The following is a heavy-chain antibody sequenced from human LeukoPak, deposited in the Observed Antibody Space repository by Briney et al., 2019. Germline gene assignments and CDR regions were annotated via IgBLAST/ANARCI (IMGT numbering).Heavy chain of an antibody. J-gene: IGHJ4*02. CDR3: ARGSGIAAAGTVPFGY. CDR1: GGSFSGYY. CDR2: INHSGST. V-gene: IGHV4-34*01. Sequence: TSETLSLTCAVYGGSFSGYYWSWIRQPPGKGLEWIGEINHSGSTNYNPSLKSRVTISVDTSKNQFSLKLSSATAADTAVYYCARGSGIAAAGTVPFGYWGQGTLVTVSS. D-gene: IGHD6-13*01.